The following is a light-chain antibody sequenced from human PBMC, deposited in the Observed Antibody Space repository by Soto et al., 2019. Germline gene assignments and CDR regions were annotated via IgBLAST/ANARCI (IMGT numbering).Light chain of an antibody. CDR1: LSLINSV. CDR3: QQYGISPWT. J-gene: IGKJ1*01. Sequence: IDLTQSPFTLSLPPGDRATLSCRSSLSLINSVLAWYQQKPGQAPRLLIYGASKRATGVPDRFSGRGSGTDFTLTISRLEPEDFAVYFCQQYGISPWTFGQGTKVDIK. CDR2: GAS. V-gene: IGKV3-20*01.